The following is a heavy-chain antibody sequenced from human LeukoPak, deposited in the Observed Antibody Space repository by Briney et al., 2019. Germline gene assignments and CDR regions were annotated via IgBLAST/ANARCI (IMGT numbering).Heavy chain of an antibody. CDR1: GGSISNSYYY. Sequence: SETLSLTCTVSGGSISNSYYYWGWIRQPPGKGLEWIGSMYYSGGTYYNPSLKSRVTISADTSQNQLFLKLNSVTAADTAVYYCARVEYSGSHFDYWGQGTLVTVSS. J-gene: IGHJ4*02. CDR3: ARVEYSGSHFDY. V-gene: IGHV4-39*07. CDR2: MYYSGGT. D-gene: IGHD1-26*01.